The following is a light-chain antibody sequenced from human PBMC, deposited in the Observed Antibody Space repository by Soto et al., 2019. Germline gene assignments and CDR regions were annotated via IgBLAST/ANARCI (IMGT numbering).Light chain of an antibody. Sequence: QSALTQPPSASGSPGQSVTISCTGTSSDVGGYNYVSWYQQHPGKAPKLMIYEVSKRPSGVPDRFSGSKSGNTASLTVSGLQAEDEADYYCSSYAGSNKMRYVFGTGTKLTVL. CDR2: EVS. CDR1: SSDVGGYNY. V-gene: IGLV2-8*01. CDR3: SSYAGSNKMRYV. J-gene: IGLJ1*01.